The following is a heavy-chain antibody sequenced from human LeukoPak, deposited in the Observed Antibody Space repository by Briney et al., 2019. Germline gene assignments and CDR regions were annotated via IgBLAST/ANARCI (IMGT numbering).Heavy chain of an antibody. Sequence: SVKVSCKASGYTFTSYGISWVRQAPGQGLEWMGGIIPIFGTANYAQKFQGRVTITADKSKSTAYMELNSLRSEDTAVYYCARDPGGYSRSPTPFDYWGQGTLVTVSS. J-gene: IGHJ4*02. V-gene: IGHV1-69*06. CDR2: IIPIFGTA. CDR3: ARDPGGYSRSPTPFDY. D-gene: IGHD6-13*01. CDR1: GYTFTSYG.